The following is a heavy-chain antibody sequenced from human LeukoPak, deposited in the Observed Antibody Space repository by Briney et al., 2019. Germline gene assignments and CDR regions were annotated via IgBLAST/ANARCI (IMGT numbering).Heavy chain of an antibody. Sequence: SETLSLTCTVSGGSIGSTSDYWGWIRQTPEKGLEWIETIYYGGSTSYNPALKSRLTISVDTSKSQFSLKLTSVTAADRAVYYCAGGHYDTSGYSHEGFDYWGQGTLVTVSS. J-gene: IGHJ4*02. CDR3: AGGHYDTSGYSHEGFDY. V-gene: IGHV4-39*01. D-gene: IGHD3-22*01. CDR2: IYYGGST. CDR1: GGSIGSTSDY.